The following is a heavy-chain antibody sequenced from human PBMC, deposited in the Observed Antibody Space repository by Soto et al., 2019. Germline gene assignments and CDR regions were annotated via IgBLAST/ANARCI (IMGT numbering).Heavy chain of an antibody. Sequence: QVQLVQSGAEVRKPGASVKVSCKASGYTFTNYYMHWVRQAPGQGLEWMGIINPSGGGTNYAQKFVGRATMTRDTSTSILYMELSSLRSDDTAVYYCARGGNIAARPLDYWGQGTLVTVSS. CDR1: GYTFTNYY. J-gene: IGHJ4*02. V-gene: IGHV1-46*01. D-gene: IGHD6-6*01. CDR2: INPSGGGT. CDR3: ARGGNIAARPLDY.